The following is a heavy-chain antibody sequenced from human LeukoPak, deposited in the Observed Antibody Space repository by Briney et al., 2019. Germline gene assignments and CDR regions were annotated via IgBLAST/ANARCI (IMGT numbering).Heavy chain of an antibody. V-gene: IGHV3-33*06. D-gene: IGHD3-22*01. CDR3: ANSGDSSGYYDY. CDR1: GFTFSSYG. J-gene: IGHJ4*02. Sequence: GGSLRLSCAASGFTFSSYGMHWVRQAPGKGLEWVAVIWYDGSNKYYADSVKGRFTISRDNSKNTLYLQMNSLRAEDTAVYYCANSGDSSGYYDYWGQGTLVTVSS. CDR2: IWYDGSNK.